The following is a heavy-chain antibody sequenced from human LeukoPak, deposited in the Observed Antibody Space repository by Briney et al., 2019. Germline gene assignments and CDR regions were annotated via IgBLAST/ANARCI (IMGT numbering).Heavy chain of an antibody. Sequence: GASVKVSCKASGYTFTSYYMHWVRQAPGQGLEWMGIINPSGGSTSYAQKFQGRVTMTRDTSTSTVYMELSSLRSEDTAVYYCARDRGYYYDSSGPRPLYYFDYWGQGTLVTVSS. J-gene: IGHJ4*02. CDR3: ARDRGYYYDSSGPRPLYYFDY. CDR2: INPSGGST. D-gene: IGHD3-22*01. CDR1: GYTFTSYY. V-gene: IGHV1-46*01.